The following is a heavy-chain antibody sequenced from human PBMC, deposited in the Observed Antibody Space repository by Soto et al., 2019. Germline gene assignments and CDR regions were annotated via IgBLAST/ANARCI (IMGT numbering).Heavy chain of an antibody. CDR1: GGSISSGGYF. V-gene: IGHV4-31*03. Sequence: PSETLSLTCTVSGGSISSGGYFWSWIRQHPGKGLEWIGYIYYSGSTYYNPSLKSRVTISVDTSKNQFSLKLSSVTAADTAVYYCARDSGSSSWNGASWFDPWGQGTLVTVS. CDR3: ARDSGSSSWNGASWFDP. J-gene: IGHJ5*02. D-gene: IGHD6-13*01. CDR2: IYYSGST.